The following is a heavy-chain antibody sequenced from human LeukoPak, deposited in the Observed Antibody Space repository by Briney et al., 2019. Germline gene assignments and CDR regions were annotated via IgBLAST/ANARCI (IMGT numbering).Heavy chain of an antibody. Sequence: SETLSLTCAVSGGSISSGGYSWSWIRQPPGKGLEWIGDIYHSGRTYYNPSLKSPATISIDGSKTPFSLRLSSVTAADTAVYYCARGGGEEFGEYDVFDYWGQGTLVTVSS. CDR3: ARGGGEEFGEYDVFDY. CDR2: IYHSGRT. D-gene: IGHD3-10*01. CDR1: GGSISSGGYS. J-gene: IGHJ4*02. V-gene: IGHV4-30-2*01.